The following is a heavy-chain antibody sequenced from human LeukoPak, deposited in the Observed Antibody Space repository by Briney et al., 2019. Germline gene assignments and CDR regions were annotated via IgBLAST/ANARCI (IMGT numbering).Heavy chain of an antibody. J-gene: IGHJ4*02. CDR3: ARAVYDYVWGSYRFDY. CDR2: IYYSGST. Sequence: SETLSLTCAVSGGSISSGGYSWSWIRQPPGKGLEWIGFIYYSGSTYYNPSLKSRVTFSVDTSKNQFSLKLSSVNAADTAVYYCARAVYDYVWGSYRFDYWGQGTLVTVSS. D-gene: IGHD3-16*02. V-gene: IGHV4-31*11. CDR1: GGSISSGGYS.